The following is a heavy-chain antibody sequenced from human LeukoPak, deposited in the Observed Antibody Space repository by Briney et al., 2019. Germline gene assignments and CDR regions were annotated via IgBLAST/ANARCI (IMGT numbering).Heavy chain of an antibody. CDR1: GFTFSSYS. Sequence: GGSLRLSCAASGFTFSSYSMLWVRQAPGKGVEWVSYISGSSSTIYYADSVKGRFTISRDNAKNSLYLQMNTLRAEDTAVYYCARDRHKYNYDSGGYPPYWGQGTLVTVSS. V-gene: IGHV3-48*01. J-gene: IGHJ4*02. CDR2: ISGSSSTI. D-gene: IGHD3-22*01. CDR3: ARDRHKYNYDSGGYPPY.